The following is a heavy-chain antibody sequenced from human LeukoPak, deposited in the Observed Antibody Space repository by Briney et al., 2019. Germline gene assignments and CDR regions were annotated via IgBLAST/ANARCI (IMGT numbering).Heavy chain of an antibody. J-gene: IGHJ4*02. V-gene: IGHV4-59*01. D-gene: IGHD3-9*01. CDR1: GGSISSYY. CDR3: AARERLDWILY. CDR2: IYYSGSS. Sequence: PSETLSLTCTVSGGSISSYYWSWIRQPLGKGLEWIGYIYYSGSSNHNPSLKSRVTMSVDTSKNQLSLNLTPVTAADTAVYYCAARERLDWILYWGQGTLVTVSS.